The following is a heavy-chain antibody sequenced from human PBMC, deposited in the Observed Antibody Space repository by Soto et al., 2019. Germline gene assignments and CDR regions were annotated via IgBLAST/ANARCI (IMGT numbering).Heavy chain of an antibody. V-gene: IGHV3-11*01. CDR2: ISSSGTTV. CDR3: ARAEVGASRFDY. Sequence: QVQLVESGGSLVKPGGSLRLSCAASGFTLSDYYVNWVRQAPGKGLEWLSYISSSGTTVYYAGSVEGRFTISRDNAKNTLYLQMDRLPVEDTAVYYCARAEVGASRFDYWGQGTLVTVSS. CDR1: GFTLSDYY. J-gene: IGHJ4*02. D-gene: IGHD1-26*01.